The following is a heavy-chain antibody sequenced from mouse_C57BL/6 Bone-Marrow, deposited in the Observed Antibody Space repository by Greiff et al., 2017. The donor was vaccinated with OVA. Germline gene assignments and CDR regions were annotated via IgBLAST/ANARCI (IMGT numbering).Heavy chain of an antibody. J-gene: IGHJ2*01. D-gene: IGHD3-2*02. Sequence: QVQLQQSGAELMKPGASVKLSCKATGYTFTGYWIEWVKQRPGHGLEWIGEILPGSGSTNYNEKFTGKATFTADTSSNTAYMQLSSLTTEDAAIYYCASSDSSGSGYYFDYWGQGTTLTVSS. V-gene: IGHV1-9*01. CDR3: ASSDSSGSGYYFDY. CDR2: ILPGSGST. CDR1: GYTFTGYW.